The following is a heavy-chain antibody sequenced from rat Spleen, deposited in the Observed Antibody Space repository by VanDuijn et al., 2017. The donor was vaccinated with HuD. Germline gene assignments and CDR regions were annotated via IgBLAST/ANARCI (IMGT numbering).Heavy chain of an antibody. CDR2: ISYDGSST. J-gene: IGHJ2*01. Sequence: EVQLVESDGGLVQPGRSLKLSCAAPGFTFSDYYMAWVRQAPTKGLEWVATISYDGSSTNYRDSVKGRFTISRDNAKSTLYLQMDSLRSEDTATYYCTTGVYWGQGVMVTVSS. CDR1: GFTFSDYY. V-gene: IGHV5-20*01. CDR3: TTGVY.